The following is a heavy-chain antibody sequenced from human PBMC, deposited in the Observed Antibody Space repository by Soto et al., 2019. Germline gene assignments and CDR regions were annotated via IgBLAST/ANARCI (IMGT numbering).Heavy chain of an antibody. CDR3: ATHPGGGGY. J-gene: IGHJ4*02. D-gene: IGHD3-10*01. V-gene: IGHV3-53*01. CDR1: GFTVSNNY. CDR2: IYSGGYT. Sequence: EVQLVESGGGLIQPGGSLRLSCAVSGFTVSNNYMSWVRQAPGKGLEGVSVIYSGGYTAYGDSVKGRFTISRDNSKNTIFLQIKTPSPRGSALFLWATHPGGGGYWGQGTLVTVSS.